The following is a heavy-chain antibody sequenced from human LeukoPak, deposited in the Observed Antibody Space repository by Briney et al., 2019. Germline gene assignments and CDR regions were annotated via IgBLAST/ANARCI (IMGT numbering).Heavy chain of an antibody. CDR3: ARVGDHYHWYLDV. CDR1: GFSVSTKY. D-gene: IGHD3-10*01. CDR2: LYSGSST. J-gene: IGHJ2*01. Sequence: GGSLTVSCEGSGFSVSTKYMNWVRQAPGKGLEWVSTLYSGSSTYYTDSVKGRFTVSRDDSKNTLYLHMNSLGVEDTAVYYCARVGDHYHWYLDVWGRGTLVTVSS. V-gene: IGHV3-53*01.